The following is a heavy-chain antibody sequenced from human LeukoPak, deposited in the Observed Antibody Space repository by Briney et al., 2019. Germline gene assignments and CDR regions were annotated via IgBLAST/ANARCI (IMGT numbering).Heavy chain of an antibody. CDR1: GFTFSNYW. CDR2: IKLDGSEK. D-gene: IGHD6-13*01. CDR3: ARISNSRYYFDH. Sequence: PGGSLRLSCAASGFTFSNYWMTWVRQAPGKGLEWVANIKLDGSEKYYMDSVKGRFTISRDNAKNSLYLQMNSLRAEDTAVYNCARISNSRYYFDHWGQGTPVTVSS. J-gene: IGHJ4*02. V-gene: IGHV3-7*01.